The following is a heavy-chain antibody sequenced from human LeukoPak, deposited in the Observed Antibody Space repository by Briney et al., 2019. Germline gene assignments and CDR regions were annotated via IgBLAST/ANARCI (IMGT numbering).Heavy chain of an antibody. CDR2: INTEGSTT. J-gene: IGHJ4*02. Sequence: GGSLRLSCTASGFSFSGYWMQWVRQAPGKGLVWVSRINTEGSTTNYADSVKGRFTISRDNAKNTLYLQVNSLRAEDTAIYYCARVDPTASGKHDCWGQGTLVTVSS. CDR1: GFSFSGYW. D-gene: IGHD6-13*01. CDR3: ARVDPTASGKHDC. V-gene: IGHV3-74*01.